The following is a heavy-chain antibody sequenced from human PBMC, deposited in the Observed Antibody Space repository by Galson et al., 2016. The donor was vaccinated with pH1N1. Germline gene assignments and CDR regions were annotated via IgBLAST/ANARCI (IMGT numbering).Heavy chain of an antibody. CDR1: GFTFSNFY. CDR2: INKDGSAT. CDR3: ARVSFGDYPDYYYYNMGV. D-gene: IGHD4-17*01. J-gene: IGHJ6*02. Sequence: SLRLSCAASGFTFSNFYMTWVRQAPGKGLEWVANINKDGSATYYKDSVKGRFTISRDNAKNSLYLQMNSLRAEDMAVYYCARVSFGDYPDYYYYNMGVWCQGTTVTVSS. V-gene: IGHV3-7*02.